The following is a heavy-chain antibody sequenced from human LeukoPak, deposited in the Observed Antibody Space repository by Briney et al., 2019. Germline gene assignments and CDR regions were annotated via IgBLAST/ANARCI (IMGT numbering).Heavy chain of an antibody. Sequence: SETLSLTCTVSGGSVSRGLNMWSWIWQPPGRVLEWIGDISYRGSASYNPSLKSRVTMSIDTSKNQFSLKLSSVTAADTAIYYCARDSRGHSGYDLDYWGQGTLVTVSS. V-gene: IGHV4-61*01. D-gene: IGHD5-12*01. J-gene: IGHJ4*02. CDR2: ISYRGSA. CDR1: GGSVSRGLNM. CDR3: ARDSRGHSGYDLDY.